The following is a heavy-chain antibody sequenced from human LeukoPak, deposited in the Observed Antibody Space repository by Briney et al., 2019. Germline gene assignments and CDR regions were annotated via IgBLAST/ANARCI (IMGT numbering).Heavy chain of an antibody. CDR3: ARGRQRQDFLFDY. CDR2: INHSGST. CDR1: GGSFSGYY. J-gene: IGHJ4*02. Sequence: SETLSLTCAVYGGSFSGYYWSWIRQPPGKGLEWIGEINHSGSTNYNPSLKSRVTISVDTSKNQFSLKLSSVTAADTAVYYCARGRQRQDFLFDYWGQGTLVTVSS. V-gene: IGHV4-34*01. D-gene: IGHD2-15*01.